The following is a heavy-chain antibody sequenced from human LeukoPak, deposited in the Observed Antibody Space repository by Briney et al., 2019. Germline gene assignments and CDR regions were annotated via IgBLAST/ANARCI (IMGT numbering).Heavy chain of an antibody. J-gene: IGHJ4*02. CDR1: GFTFSSHA. Sequence: GGSLRLSCAASGFTFSSHAMHWVRQARGKGLEGVAVILYDGSNGYYADSVKGRFTISRDNSKNTLYLQMNSLRAEDTAVYHCARDSSGSYTFDYWGQGTLVTVSS. CDR2: ILYDGSNG. D-gene: IGHD1-26*01. V-gene: IGHV3-30-3*01. CDR3: ARDSSGSYTFDY.